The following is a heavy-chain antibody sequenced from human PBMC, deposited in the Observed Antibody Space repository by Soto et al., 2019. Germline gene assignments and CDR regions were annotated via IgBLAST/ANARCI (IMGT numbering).Heavy chain of an antibody. Sequence: PGGSLRLSCAASGFTFVDYYITFIRHSPFKWLEWVSYISSSGTGIYYPDSVRGRFTISRDSAKNSLYLQMSSLRAEDTAVYYCARAYSDAFDIWGQGTMVTVSS. J-gene: IGHJ3*02. CDR1: GFTFVDYY. CDR2: ISSSGTGI. V-gene: IGHV3-11*01. CDR3: ARAYSDAFDI. D-gene: IGHD2-15*01.